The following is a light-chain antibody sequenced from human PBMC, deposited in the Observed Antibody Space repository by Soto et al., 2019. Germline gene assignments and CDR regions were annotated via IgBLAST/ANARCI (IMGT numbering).Light chain of an antibody. V-gene: IGKV1-39*01. CDR1: QSISTY. CDR2: AAS. J-gene: IGKJ3*01. CDR3: QESYTSLFI. Sequence: IQMTQSPSSLSASVGDRVTLTCRASQSISTYLRWYQQRPGQAPRLLIYAASSVQTGVPARFSGSGSGTDFTLTISSLQPEDSATYDCQESYTSLFIFGPGTRVD.